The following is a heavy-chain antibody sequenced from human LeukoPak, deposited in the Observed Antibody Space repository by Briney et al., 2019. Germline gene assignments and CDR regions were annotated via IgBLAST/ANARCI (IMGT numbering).Heavy chain of an antibody. V-gene: IGHV1-46*01. J-gene: IGHJ3*02. CDR2: INPGGGNT. D-gene: IGHD5-24*01. Sequence: ASVKVSCKASGYTFTSKYMHWVRQAPGQGLEWMGLINPGGGNTNYAQNFQGRVTMTRDTSASTVYMELSSLRSEDTAIYYCARIRDGYNDAYDIWGQGTVVTVPS. CDR3: ARIRDGYNDAYDI. CDR1: GYTFTSKY.